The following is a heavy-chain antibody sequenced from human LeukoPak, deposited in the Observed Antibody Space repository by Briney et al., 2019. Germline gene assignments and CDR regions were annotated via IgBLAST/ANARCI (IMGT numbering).Heavy chain of an antibody. J-gene: IGHJ4*02. V-gene: IGHV3-30*04. CDR1: GFSFSDSV. Sequence: GGSLRLSCVASGFSFSDSVIHWVRQAPGKGLEWVAVISHDVKTTYYAGSAKGRFTISRDNSRNTVFLQMNRLRPEDTAVYYRVKEAYYGWGSSPTFYFDYWGQGTRVTVSS. D-gene: IGHD3-10*01. CDR3: VKEAYYGWGSSPTFYFDY. CDR2: ISHDVKTT.